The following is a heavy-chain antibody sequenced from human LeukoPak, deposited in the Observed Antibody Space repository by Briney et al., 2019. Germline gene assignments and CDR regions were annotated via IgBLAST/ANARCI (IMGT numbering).Heavy chain of an antibody. J-gene: IGHJ4*02. CDR2: IRSIGSTT. D-gene: IGHD2-15*01. Sequence: PGGSLRLSCAASGFTFSDYYMSWIRQAPGKGLEWVSYIRSIGSTTYYADSVKGRFTISRDNAKNSLYLQMNSLRAEDTAVYYCARESGTIYPAVVVAEPYFDYWGQGTLVTVSS. CDR1: GFTFSDYY. V-gene: IGHV3-11*04. CDR3: ARESGTIYPAVVVAEPYFDY.